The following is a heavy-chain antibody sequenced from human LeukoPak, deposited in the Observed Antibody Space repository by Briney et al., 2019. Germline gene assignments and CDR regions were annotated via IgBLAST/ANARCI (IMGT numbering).Heavy chain of an antibody. CDR1: GFIFSTIA. J-gene: IGHJ4*01. Sequence: PGGSLRLSCAASGFIFSTIALVWFPQAQGKGLMWFSAIGGRDAGTSLGVPVRGRFTVSRDDPKNTLYLQMNTLRVEDTAVYYCAKWGDYDILTGYYDSDYWGHGTLVTVSS. CDR2: IGGRDAGT. CDR3: AKWGDYDILTGYYDSDY. V-gene: IGHV3-23*01. D-gene: IGHD3-9*01.